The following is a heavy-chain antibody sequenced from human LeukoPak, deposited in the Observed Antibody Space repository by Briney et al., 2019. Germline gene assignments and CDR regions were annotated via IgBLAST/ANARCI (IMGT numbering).Heavy chain of an antibody. J-gene: IGHJ4*02. Sequence: ASVKVSCKASGDTFTDYYMHWVRQAPGQGLEWMGWINPNSGGTNYAQKFQGRVTMTRDTSISTAYMELSRLRSDDTAVYYCAREGTIAGLYYFDYWGQGTLVTVPS. CDR2: INPNSGGT. V-gene: IGHV1-2*02. CDR3: AREGTIAGLYYFDY. D-gene: IGHD6-13*01. CDR1: GDTFTDYY.